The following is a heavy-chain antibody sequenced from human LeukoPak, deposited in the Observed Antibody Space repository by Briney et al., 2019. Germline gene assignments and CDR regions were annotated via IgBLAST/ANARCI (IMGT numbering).Heavy chain of an antibody. CDR3: ARVSSSSTNWFDS. V-gene: IGHV3-64*04. CDR1: GFPFSSYA. D-gene: IGHD6-19*01. J-gene: IGHJ5*01. Sequence: PGGSLRLSCSASGFPFSSYAMHWVRQAPGKGLEYVSAISDSGGSTYYADSVKGRFTISRDNAKSSLYLQMNNLRAEDTAVYYCARVSSSSTNWFDSWGQGTLVTVSS. CDR2: ISDSGGST.